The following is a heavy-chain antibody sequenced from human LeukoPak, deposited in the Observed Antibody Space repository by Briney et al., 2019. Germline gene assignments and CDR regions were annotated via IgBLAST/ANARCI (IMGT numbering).Heavy chain of an antibody. V-gene: IGHV3-21*01. CDR3: ARRLADYYYMDV. CDR2: ISSSSSYI. J-gene: IGHJ6*03. CDR1: GFTFSSYS. Sequence: GGSLRLSCAASGFTFSSYSMNWVRQAPGKGLEWVSSISSSSSYIYYADSVKGRFTISRDNAKNSLYLQMNSLRAEDTAVYYCARRLADYYYMDVWGKGTTVTVSS. D-gene: IGHD6-19*01.